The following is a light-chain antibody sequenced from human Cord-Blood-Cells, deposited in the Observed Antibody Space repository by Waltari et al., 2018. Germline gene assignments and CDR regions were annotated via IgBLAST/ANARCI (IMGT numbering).Light chain of an antibody. CDR1: QGIXSY. V-gene: IGKV1-9*01. J-gene: IGKJ4*01. CDR3: QQLNSYPLT. Sequence: TQSPSSLXASXGXXXTITCLXXQGIXSYLAWYQQXXGKAPXLLIYAASTLQSGVPSRFSGSGSGTDFTLTISSLQPEDFATYYCQQLNSYPLTFGGGTKVEIK. CDR2: AAS.